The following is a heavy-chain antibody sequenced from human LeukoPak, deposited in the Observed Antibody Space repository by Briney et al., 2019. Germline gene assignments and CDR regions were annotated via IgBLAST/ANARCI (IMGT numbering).Heavy chain of an antibody. CDR3: AKGRDFWSGPFDY. Sequence: GGSLRLSCAASGFTFNNYWMNWVRQAPGKGLEWVATIKRDGSETYYVDSVRGRFTISRDNSKNTLYLQMNSLRAEDTAVYYCAKGRDFWSGPFDYWGQGTLVTVSS. CDR2: IKRDGSET. J-gene: IGHJ4*02. D-gene: IGHD3-3*01. CDR1: GFTFNNYW. V-gene: IGHV3-7*01.